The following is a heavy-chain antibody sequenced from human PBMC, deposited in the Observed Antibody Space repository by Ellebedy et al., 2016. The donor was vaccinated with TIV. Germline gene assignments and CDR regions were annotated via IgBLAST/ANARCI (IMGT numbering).Heavy chain of an antibody. D-gene: IGHD3-3*01. CDR2: IGPSDSY. CDR3: ARATAFGVVIYMDV. V-gene: IGHV5-10-1*01. J-gene: IGHJ6*02. Sequence: KVSCKGSGYSFTSYWITWVRQMPGKGLEWMGRIGPSDSYSIQDHITISADESISTAYLQWDSLKASDSAMYYCARATAFGVVIYMDVWGQGTTVTVSS. CDR1: GYSFTSYW.